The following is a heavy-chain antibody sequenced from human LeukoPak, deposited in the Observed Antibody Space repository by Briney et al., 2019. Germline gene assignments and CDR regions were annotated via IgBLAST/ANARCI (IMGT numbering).Heavy chain of an antibody. CDR3: ARDQCGETRDTNWFDP. J-gene: IGHJ5*02. V-gene: IGHV4-4*07. CDR1: GGSISSYY. CDR2: IYTSGST. Sequence: SETLSLTCTVSGGSISSYYWSWIRQPAGKGLEWIVRIYTSGSTNYNPSLKSRVTMSVDTSKNQISLKLSSVTAADTAVYYCARDQCGETRDTNWFDPGGQGTLVTVSS. D-gene: IGHD3-10*01.